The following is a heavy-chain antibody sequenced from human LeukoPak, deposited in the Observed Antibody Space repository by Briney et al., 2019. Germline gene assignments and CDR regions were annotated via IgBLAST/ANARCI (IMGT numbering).Heavy chain of an antibody. D-gene: IGHD3-9*01. J-gene: IGHJ4*02. V-gene: IGHV3-21*06. CDR1: GFTFSTYN. CDR2: ITSGGTYT. Sequence: GGSLRLSCAASGFTFSTYNMDWVRQAPGKGLEWVSSITSGGTYTYYADSVKGRFTTSRDNAKNSLSLQLSSLRAEDTAVYYCARGHYDILTASYKWTPDYWGQGILVTVSS. CDR3: ARGHYDILTASYKWTPDY.